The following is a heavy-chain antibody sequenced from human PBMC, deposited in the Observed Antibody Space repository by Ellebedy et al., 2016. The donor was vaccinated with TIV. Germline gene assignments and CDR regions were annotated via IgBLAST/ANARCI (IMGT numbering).Heavy chain of an antibody. CDR2: ISGSGDRT. CDR1: GFTFSIYA. V-gene: IGHV3-23*01. Sequence: GESLKISCAASGFTFSIYAMSWVRQAPGKGLEWVSLISGSGDRTYYADSVKGRFTISRDISKNTLYLQMNSLRAEDTAVYYCARARIEGGNWFDPWGQGTLVTVSS. J-gene: IGHJ5*02. D-gene: IGHD1-26*01. CDR3: ARARIEGGNWFDP.